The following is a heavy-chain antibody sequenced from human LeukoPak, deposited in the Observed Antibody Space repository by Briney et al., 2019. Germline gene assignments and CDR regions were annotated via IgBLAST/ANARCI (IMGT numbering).Heavy chain of an antibody. J-gene: IGHJ4*02. Sequence: QPGGSLRLSCAASGFIFDDYAMHWVRQAPGKGLEWVSGITWNSVTIGYAGSVKGRFTISRDNAKNSLYLQMNSLRAEDTALYYCVKDTGSYGEFDYWGQGALVTVSS. CDR2: ITWNSVTI. D-gene: IGHD3-10*01. CDR3: VKDTGSYGEFDY. V-gene: IGHV3-9*01. CDR1: GFIFDDYA.